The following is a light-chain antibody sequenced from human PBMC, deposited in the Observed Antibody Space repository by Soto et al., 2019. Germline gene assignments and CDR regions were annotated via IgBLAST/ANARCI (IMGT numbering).Light chain of an antibody. CDR3: SSYTTTGTYV. CDR2: HVS. Sequence: QSALTQPPSVSGSPGQSVTISCSGTRSDVDGYNYVSWYQQYPGKAPKLMIYHVSNRPSGVSDRFSGSKSGNSASLTISGLQAEDKADYYCSSYTTTGTYVFGTGTKVTVL. J-gene: IGLJ1*01. CDR1: RSDVDGYNY. V-gene: IGLV2-14*01.